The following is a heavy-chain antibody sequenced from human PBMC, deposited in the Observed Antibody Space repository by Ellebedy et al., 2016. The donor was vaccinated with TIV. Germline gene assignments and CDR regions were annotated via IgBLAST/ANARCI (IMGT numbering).Heavy chain of an antibody. J-gene: IGHJ6*02. Sequence: GGSLRLXXAASGFTFSSYGMHWVRQAPGKGLEWVAVTWYDGSNQYYADSVKGRFTISRDNSKNTLYLQMNSLRAEDTAVYYCTRDYGYCSSTSCYYYYYGMDVWGQGTTVTVSS. D-gene: IGHD2-2*01. V-gene: IGHV3-33*01. CDR2: TWYDGSNQ. CDR1: GFTFSSYG. CDR3: TRDYGYCSSTSCYYYYYGMDV.